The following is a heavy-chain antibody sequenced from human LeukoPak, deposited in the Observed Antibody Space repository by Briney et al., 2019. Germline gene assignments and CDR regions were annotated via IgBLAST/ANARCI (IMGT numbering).Heavy chain of an antibody. Sequence: SETLSLTCAVYGGSFSGYYWSSIRQPPGKGPEWIGEINHSGSTNYNPSLKSRVTISVDTSKNQISLKLSSVTAADTAVYYCASNTMATYPDYYYMDVWGKGTTVTVSS. V-gene: IGHV4-34*01. J-gene: IGHJ6*03. CDR3: ASNTMATYPDYYYMDV. CDR1: GGSFSGYY. CDR2: INHSGST. D-gene: IGHD5-24*01.